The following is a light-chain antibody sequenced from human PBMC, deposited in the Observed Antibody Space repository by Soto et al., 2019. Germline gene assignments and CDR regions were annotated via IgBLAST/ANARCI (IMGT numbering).Light chain of an antibody. CDR3: QQSYSTPSIT. J-gene: IGKJ5*01. CDR1: QSISSY. CDR2: AAS. Sequence: DIQMTQSPSSLSASVGDRVTITCRASQSISSYLNWYQQKQGKAPKLLIYAASSLQSGVPSRFSGSGSGTDFTLSISSLQHEDFAPYYFQQSYSTPSITFGQGTRLEIK. V-gene: IGKV1-39*01.